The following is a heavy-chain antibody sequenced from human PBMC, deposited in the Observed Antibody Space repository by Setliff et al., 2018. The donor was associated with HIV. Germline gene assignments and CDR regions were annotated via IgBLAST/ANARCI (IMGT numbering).Heavy chain of an antibody. CDR3: ARGRPTGYFDC. Sequence: GGSLRLSWAASGFTFSRYAMTWVRQAPGKGLEWVAYISAGSSLIYYADSVKGRFTISRDNAKNSLYLQMNSLRGEDTAVYYCARGRPTGYFDCWGQGTLVTVSS. V-gene: IGHV3-48*01. D-gene: IGHD1-1*01. CDR1: GFTFSRYA. J-gene: IGHJ4*02. CDR2: ISAGSSLI.